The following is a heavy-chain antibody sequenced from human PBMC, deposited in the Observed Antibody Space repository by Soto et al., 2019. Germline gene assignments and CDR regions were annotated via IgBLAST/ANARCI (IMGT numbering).Heavy chain of an antibody. Sequence: GSLRLSCAASGFTFSSYSMNWVRQAPGKGLEWVSSISSSSSYIYYADSVKGRFTISRDNAQNSLYLQMNSLRAEDTAVYYCARYGVYFGSWDPYHYYYGMDVWGHGTTVTVSS. J-gene: IGHJ6*02. CDR3: ARYGVYFGSWDPYHYYYGMDV. CDR1: GFTFSSYS. CDR2: ISSSSSYI. D-gene: IGHD6-13*01. V-gene: IGHV3-21*01.